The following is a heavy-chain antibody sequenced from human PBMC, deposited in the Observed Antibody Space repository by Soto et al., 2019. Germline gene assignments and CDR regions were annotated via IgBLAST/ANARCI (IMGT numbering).Heavy chain of an antibody. D-gene: IGHD3-10*01. J-gene: IGHJ5*02. V-gene: IGHV4-39*01. CDR2: IYYSGST. CDR1: GASISSSSYY. CDR3: ARLVRGVTVWFDP. Sequence: SKTRSLTCTVSGASISSSSYYWGWIRQPPGKGLEWIGSIYYSGSTYYNPSLKSRVTISVDTSKNQFSLKLSSVTAADTAVYYCARLVRGVTVWFDPWGQGTLVTFS.